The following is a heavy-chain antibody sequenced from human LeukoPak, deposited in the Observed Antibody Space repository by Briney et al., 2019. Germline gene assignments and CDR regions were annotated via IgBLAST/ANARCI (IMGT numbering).Heavy chain of an antibody. V-gene: IGHV3-33*01. Sequence: GGSLRLSCAASGFTFSTYGMHWVRQAPGKGLEWVAVIWYDGSIKYYADSVKGRFTISRDNSKNTLYLQMNSLRAEDTAVYYCARDPGYDSSGYYSQRYYFDYWGQGTLVTVSS. CDR1: GFTFSTYG. D-gene: IGHD3-22*01. CDR3: ARDPGYDSSGYYSQRYYFDY. J-gene: IGHJ4*02. CDR2: IWYDGSIK.